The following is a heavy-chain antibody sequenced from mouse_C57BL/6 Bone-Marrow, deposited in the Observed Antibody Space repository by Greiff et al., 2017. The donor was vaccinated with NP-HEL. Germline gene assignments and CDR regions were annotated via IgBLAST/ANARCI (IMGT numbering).Heavy chain of an antibody. CDR1: GYTITSYW. V-gene: IGHV1-64*01. CDR2: IHPNSGST. CDR3: ARKGNYGSRNWYFDV. Sequence: QVQLQQPGAELVKPGASVKLSCKASGYTITSYWMHWVKQRPGQGLEWIGMIHPNSGSTNYNEKFKSKATLTVDKSSSTAYMQLSSLTSEDSAVYYCARKGNYGSRNWYFDVWGTGTTVTVSS. J-gene: IGHJ1*03. D-gene: IGHD1-1*01.